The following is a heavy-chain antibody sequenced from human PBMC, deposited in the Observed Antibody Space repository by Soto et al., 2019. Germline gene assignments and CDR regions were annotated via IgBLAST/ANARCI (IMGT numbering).Heavy chain of an antibody. J-gene: IGHJ6*02. Sequence: GASVKVSCKASGGTFSSYAMSWVRQAPGQGLEWMGGIIPIFGTANYAQKFQGRVTITADESTSTAYMKLSSLRSEDTAENYCARSLVATVYYYYGMAVWGQGTTVTV. D-gene: IGHD5-12*01. CDR3: ARSLVATVYYYYGMAV. CDR2: IIPIFGTA. CDR1: GGTFSSYA. V-gene: IGHV1-69*13.